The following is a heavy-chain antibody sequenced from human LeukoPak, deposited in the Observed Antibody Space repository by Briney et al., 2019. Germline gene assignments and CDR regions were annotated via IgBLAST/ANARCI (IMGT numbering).Heavy chain of an antibody. V-gene: IGHV3-74*01. J-gene: IGHJ4*02. D-gene: IGHD5-18*01. CDR3: ARDGYSYGDGTFDY. CDR1: GFTFSSYW. CDR2: INSDGSST. Sequence: PGGSLRLSCAASGFTFSSYWMHWVRQAPGKGLVRVSRINSDGSSTSYADSVKGRFTISRDNAKNTLYLQMNSLRAEDTAVYHCARDGYSYGDGTFDYWGQGTLVTVS.